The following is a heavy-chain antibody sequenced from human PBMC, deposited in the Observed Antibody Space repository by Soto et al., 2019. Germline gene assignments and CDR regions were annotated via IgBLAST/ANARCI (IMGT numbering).Heavy chain of an antibody. V-gene: IGHV3-23*01. J-gene: IGHJ4*02. CDR3: AKDRGSLYTSSSPLDF. Sequence: GGSLSLSCAASGFTFTNYAMTWVRQAPGKGLEWVSGISASGGSTYYADSVKGRFTISRDNSKNTLFLQMNSLRAEDTALYYCAKDRGSLYTSSSPLDFWGQGTLVTVSS. CDR1: GFTFTNYA. D-gene: IGHD6-6*01. CDR2: ISASGGST.